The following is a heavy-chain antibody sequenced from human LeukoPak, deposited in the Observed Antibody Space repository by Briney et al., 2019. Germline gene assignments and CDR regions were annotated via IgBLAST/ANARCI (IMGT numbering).Heavy chain of an antibody. CDR2: INQDGSVK. D-gene: IGHD6-13*01. CDR1: GFTFTNYW. CDR3: ARIGYSSSSLDY. Sequence: GGSLRLSCAASGFTFTNYWMTWVRQAPGKGLEWVANINQDGSVKYYVDSVKGRFTISRDNAKNSQYLQVNSLRVEDTAVYYCARIGYSSSSLDYWGQETLVTVSS. V-gene: IGHV3-7*01. J-gene: IGHJ4*02.